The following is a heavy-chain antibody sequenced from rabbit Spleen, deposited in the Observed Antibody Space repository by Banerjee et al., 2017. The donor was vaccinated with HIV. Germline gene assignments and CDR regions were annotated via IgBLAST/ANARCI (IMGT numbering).Heavy chain of an antibody. Sequence: LEESGGCLVQPGGSLTLFCKASGFDFSTYYMTWVRQAPGKGLEWIGYIDPIFSTTHYANWVNGRFTISSHNAQNTLYLQLNSLTAANTATYFCAKDMGVAAGYFFNLWGPGTLVTVS. D-gene: IGHD4-1*01. CDR3: AKDMGVAAGYFFNL. CDR2: IDPIFSTT. J-gene: IGHJ4*01. CDR1: GFDFSTYY. V-gene: IGHV1S7*01.